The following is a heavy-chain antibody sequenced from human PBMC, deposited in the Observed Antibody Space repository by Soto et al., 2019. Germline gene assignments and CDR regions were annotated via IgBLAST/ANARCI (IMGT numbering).Heavy chain of an antibody. CDR3: ARGTRYYDSGSYQFDY. CDR1: GGSLSGYY. V-gene: IGHV4-34*01. CDR2: INHSGRT. D-gene: IGHD3-10*01. Sequence: WETLSVTGAVYGGSLSGYYWSWIRQPPGKGLEWIGEINHSGRTNYNPSLKSRVTISLDTSKNQWSLKLSSVTAADTAVYYCARGTRYYDSGSYQFDYWGQGTLVTVSS. J-gene: IGHJ4*02.